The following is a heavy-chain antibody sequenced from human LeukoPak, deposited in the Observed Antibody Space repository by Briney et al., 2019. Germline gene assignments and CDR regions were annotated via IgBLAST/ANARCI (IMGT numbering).Heavy chain of an antibody. D-gene: IGHD5-12*01. CDR2: VYTSGST. V-gene: IGHV4-4*07. CDR3: ARDDSGYEYNWFDP. J-gene: IGHJ5*02. Sequence: SETLSLTCTVSGGSISSYYWSWIRQPAGKGLEWIGRVYTSGSTNYNPSLKSRVTMSVDTSKNQFSLKLSSVTAADTAVYYCARDDSGYEYNWFDPWGQGTLVTVSS. CDR1: GGSISSYY.